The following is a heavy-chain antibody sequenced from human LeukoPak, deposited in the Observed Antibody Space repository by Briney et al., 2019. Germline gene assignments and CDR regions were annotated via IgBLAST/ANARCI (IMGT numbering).Heavy chain of an antibody. J-gene: IGHJ4*02. D-gene: IGHD2-2*01. V-gene: IGHV1-8*03. CDR2: MNPNSGNT. CDR3: ARAHPERYCSSTSCYPSDY. CDR1: GYTFTSYD. Sequence: ASVKVSCKASGYTFTSYDINWVRQATGQGLEWMGWMNPNSGNTGYAQKFQGRVTITRNTSISTAYMELSSLRSEDTAVYYCARAHPERYCSSTSCYPSDYWGQGTLVTVSS.